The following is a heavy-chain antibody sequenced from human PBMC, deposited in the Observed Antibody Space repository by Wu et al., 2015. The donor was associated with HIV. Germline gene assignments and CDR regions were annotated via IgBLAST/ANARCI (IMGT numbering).Heavy chain of an antibody. Sequence: QVQLVQSGAEVKKPGSSVKVSCKASGGTFSSYAISWVRQAPGQGLEWMGRIIPIFGTANYAQKFQGRVTITADESTSTAYMELSSLRSEDTAVYYCARDEVDTAMARLREWGSLSFDIVGPRDNGHRLF. CDR1: GGTFSSYA. J-gene: IGHJ3*02. D-gene: IGHD5-18*01. CDR3: ARDEVDTAMARLREWGSLSFDI. V-gene: IGHV1-69*13. CDR2: IIPIFGTA.